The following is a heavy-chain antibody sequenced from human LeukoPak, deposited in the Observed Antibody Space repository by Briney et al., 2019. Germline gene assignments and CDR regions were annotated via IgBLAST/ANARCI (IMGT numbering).Heavy chain of an antibody. CDR1: GFTVSSNY. V-gene: IGHV3-21*01. CDR3: SRDRLGGLDL. J-gene: IGHJ5*02. D-gene: IGHD5-12*01. Sequence: PGGSLRLSCAASGFTVSSNYMSWVRQAPGKGLEWVSSISTMSNYIFYGDSVKGRFTISRDNAKNSVYLQMNSLRPEDTAVYYCSRDRLGGLDLWGQGTPVTVSS. CDR2: ISTMSNYI.